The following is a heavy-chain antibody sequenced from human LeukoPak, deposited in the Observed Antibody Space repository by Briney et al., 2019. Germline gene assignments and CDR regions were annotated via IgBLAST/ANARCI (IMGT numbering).Heavy chain of an antibody. CDR2: ISWDGGST. CDR3: ANELQGYYFDY. Sequence: GGSLRLSCAASGFTFDHYTMHWVRQAPGKGLEWVSLISWDGGSTYYADSVKGRFTISRDNSKNSLSLQMNSLRAEDTAVYYCANELQGYYFDYWGQGTLVTVSS. CDR1: GFTFDHYT. V-gene: IGHV3-43*01. J-gene: IGHJ4*02.